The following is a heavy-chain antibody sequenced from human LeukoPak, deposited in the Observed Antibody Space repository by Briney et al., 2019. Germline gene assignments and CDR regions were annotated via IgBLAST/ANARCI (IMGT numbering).Heavy chain of an antibody. CDR3: ARRSGVTTRSRAFDI. Sequence: TSETLSLTCTVSGGSISSYYWSWMRQRPGKGLEWIGYIYYSGSTNYNPSLKSRVTISVDTSKNQFSLKLSSVTAADTAVYYCARRSGVTTRSRAFDIWGQGTMVTVS. CDR1: GGSISSYY. V-gene: IGHV4-59*08. J-gene: IGHJ3*02. D-gene: IGHD4-17*01. CDR2: IYYSGST.